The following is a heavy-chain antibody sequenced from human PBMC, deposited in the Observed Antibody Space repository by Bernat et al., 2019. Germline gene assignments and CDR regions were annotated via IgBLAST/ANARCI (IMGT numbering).Heavy chain of an antibody. D-gene: IGHD5-18*01. Sequence: EVQLVESGGVVVQPGGSLRLSCAASGFTFDDYTMHWVRQAPGKGLEWVSLISWDGGSTYYADSVKGRFTISRDNSKNSLYLQMNSLRTEDTALYYCAKDGGDTAMGYNYFDYWGQGTLVTVSS. J-gene: IGHJ4*02. CDR1: GFTFDDYT. V-gene: IGHV3-43*01. CDR2: ISWDGGST. CDR3: AKDGGDTAMGYNYFDY.